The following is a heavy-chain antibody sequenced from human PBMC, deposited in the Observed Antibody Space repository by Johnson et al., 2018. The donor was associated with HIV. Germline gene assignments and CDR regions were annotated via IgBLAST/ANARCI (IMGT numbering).Heavy chain of an antibody. J-gene: IGHJ3*01. V-gene: IGHV3-23*04. CDR2: ISGSGGST. CDR1: GFTFSNYA. D-gene: IGHD4-17*01. CDR3: AKGGMTTVTSGAFDF. Sequence: VQLVESGGGLVQPGGSLRLSCAASGFTFSNYAMGWVRQAPRKGLEWVSVISGSGGSTYSADSVKCRFTISRDNSKNTLYLQMNSLRAEDTAVYYWAKGGMTTVTSGAFDFWGQGTMVTISS.